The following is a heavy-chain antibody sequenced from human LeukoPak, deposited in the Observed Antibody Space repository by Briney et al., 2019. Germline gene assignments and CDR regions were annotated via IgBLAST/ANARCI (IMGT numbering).Heavy chain of an antibody. J-gene: IGHJ4*02. CDR3: ARDPDPGYCSSTSCYMGFDY. Sequence: ASVKVSCKASGYTFTGYYMHWVRQAPGQGLEWMGWINPNSGGTNYAQKFQGRVTMTRDTSISTAYMELSRLRSDDTAVYYCARDPDPGYCSSTSCYMGFDYWGQGTLVTVSS. D-gene: IGHD2-2*02. CDR2: INPNSGGT. CDR1: GYTFTGYY. V-gene: IGHV1-2*02.